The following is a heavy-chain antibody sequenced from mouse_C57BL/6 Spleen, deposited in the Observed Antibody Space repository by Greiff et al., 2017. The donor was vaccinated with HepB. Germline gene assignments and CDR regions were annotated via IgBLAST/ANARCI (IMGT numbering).Heavy chain of an antibody. CDR2: INPSTGGT. D-gene: IGHD4-1*01. Sequence: VQLQQSGPELVKPGASVKISCKASGYSFTGYYMNWVKQSPEKSLEWIGEINPSTGGTTYNQKFKAKATLTVDKSSSTAYMQLKSLTSEDSAVDYCARANSHYAMDYWGQRTSVTFSS. CDR3: ARANSHYAMDY. J-gene: IGHJ4*01. CDR1: GYSFTGYY. V-gene: IGHV1-42*01.